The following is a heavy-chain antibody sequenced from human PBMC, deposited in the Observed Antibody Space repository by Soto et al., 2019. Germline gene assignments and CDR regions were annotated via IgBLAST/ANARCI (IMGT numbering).Heavy chain of an antibody. CDR3: ERGVTTYDY. Sequence: PSETLSLTCTVSGGSISSYYWSWIRQPPGKGLEWIGYIYYSGSTNYNPSLKSRVTISVDTSKNQFSLKLSSVNAADTAVYYCERGVTTYDYWGQGTLVTVSS. D-gene: IGHD4-17*01. CDR2: IYYSGST. V-gene: IGHV4-59*01. J-gene: IGHJ4*02. CDR1: GGSISSYY.